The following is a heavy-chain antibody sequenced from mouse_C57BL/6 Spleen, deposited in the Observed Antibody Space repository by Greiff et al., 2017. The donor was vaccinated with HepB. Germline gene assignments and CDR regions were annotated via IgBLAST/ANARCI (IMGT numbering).Heavy chain of an antibody. CDR2: IYPGDGDT. CDR3: ARGKDDYDGYAMDY. CDR1: GYAFSSYW. V-gene: IGHV1-80*01. J-gene: IGHJ4*01. Sequence: LEESGAELVKPGASVKISCKASGYAFSSYWMNWVKQRPGKGLEWIGQIYPGDGDTNYNGKFKGKATLTADKSSSTAYMQLSSLTSEDSAVYFCARGKDDYDGYAMDYWGQGTSVTVSS. D-gene: IGHD2-4*01.